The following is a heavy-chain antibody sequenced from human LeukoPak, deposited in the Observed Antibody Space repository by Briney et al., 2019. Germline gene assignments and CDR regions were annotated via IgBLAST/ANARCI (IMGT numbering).Heavy chain of an antibody. V-gene: IGHV4-39*07. CDR1: GGYISITSYY. J-gene: IGHJ6*03. D-gene: IGHD6-13*01. Sequence: KASETLSLTCTVSGGYISITSYYWGWIRQPPGKGLEWIGSMYSSGSTYYNPSLKSRVTISVDTSKNQFSLKLSSVTAADTAVYYCARVVRSSWYVNYYYYYMDVWGKGTTVTVSS. CDR2: MYSSGST. CDR3: ARVVRSSWYVNYYYYYMDV.